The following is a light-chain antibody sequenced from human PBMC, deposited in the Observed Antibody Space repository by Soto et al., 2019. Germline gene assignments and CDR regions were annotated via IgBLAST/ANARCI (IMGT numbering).Light chain of an antibody. V-gene: IGLV1-44*01. CDR2: SNN. CDR3: AAWDDSLNGYV. Sequence: QSVLIQPPSASGTPGQRVTISCSGSSYNIGSNTVNWYQQLPGTAPKLLIYSNNQRPSGVPDRFSGSKSGTSASLAISGLQSEDEADYYCAAWDDSLNGYVFGTGTKLTVL. J-gene: IGLJ1*01. CDR1: SYNIGSNT.